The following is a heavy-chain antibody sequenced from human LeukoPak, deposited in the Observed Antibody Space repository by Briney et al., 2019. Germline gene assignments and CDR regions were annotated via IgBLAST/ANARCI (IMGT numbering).Heavy chain of an antibody. D-gene: IGHD4-17*01. Sequence: PGGSLRLSCAASGFTFSSYGMHWVRQAPGKGLEWVAFIRYDGSNKYYADSVKGRFTISRDNSKNTLYLQMNSLRAEDTAVYYCAKVLTTVTSYYYYYMDVWGKGTTVTISS. J-gene: IGHJ6*03. CDR3: AKVLTTVTSYYYYYMDV. CDR2: IRYDGSNK. CDR1: GFTFSSYG. V-gene: IGHV3-30*02.